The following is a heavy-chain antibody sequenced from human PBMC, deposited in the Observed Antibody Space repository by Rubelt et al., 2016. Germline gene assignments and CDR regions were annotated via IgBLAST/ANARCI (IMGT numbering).Heavy chain of an antibody. CDR2: ISSSSSTI. CDR3: ATQGYCSSTSCYGAY. J-gene: IGHJ4*02. CDR1: GFTFSSYS. D-gene: IGHD2-2*01. V-gene: IGHV3-48*02. Sequence: EVQLVESGGGLVQPGGSLRLSCAASGFTFSSYSMNWVRQAPGKGLEWGSDISSSSSTIYYADSVKGLFTISRDNANNSLYLQMNSLRDEDTAVYYCATQGYCSSTSCYGAYWGQGPLVTVSS.